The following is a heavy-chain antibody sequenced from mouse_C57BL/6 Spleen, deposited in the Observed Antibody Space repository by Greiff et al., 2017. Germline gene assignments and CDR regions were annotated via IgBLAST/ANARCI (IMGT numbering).Heavy chain of an antibody. CDR2: IYPGDGDT. J-gene: IGHJ2*01. D-gene: IGHD2-3*01. CDR3: ARSYDSYFDY. CDR1: GYAFSSSW. Sequence: QLQQSGPELVKPGASVKISCKASGYAFSSSWMNWVKQRPGKGLEWIGRIYPGDGDTNYNGKFKGKATLTADKSSSTAYMQLSSLTSEDSAVYFCARSYDSYFDYWGQGTTLTVSS. V-gene: IGHV1-82*01.